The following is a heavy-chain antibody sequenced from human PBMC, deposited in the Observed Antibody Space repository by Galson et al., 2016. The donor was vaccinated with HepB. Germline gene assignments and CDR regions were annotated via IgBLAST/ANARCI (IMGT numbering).Heavy chain of an antibody. V-gene: IGHV4-4*02. CDR2: MSHTGGT. CDR3: AASSGWWRLDS. J-gene: IGHJ4*02. Sequence: SETLSLTCGVSGASITSGHWWSCVRQPPGKGLEWTGEMSHTGGTNYNPSLQSRVTISLDRPNNQFSVKITSVTAADPAVYYCAASSGWWRLDSWGQGILVTVSS. CDR1: GASITSGHW. D-gene: IGHD6-19*01.